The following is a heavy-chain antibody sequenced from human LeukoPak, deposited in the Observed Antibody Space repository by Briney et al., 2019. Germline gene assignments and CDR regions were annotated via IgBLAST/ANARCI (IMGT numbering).Heavy chain of an antibody. CDR3: AGDTSGWYGAFEY. CDR1: GFTLSSYV. D-gene: IGHD6-19*01. Sequence: GGSLRLSCAASGFTLSSYVMTWVRQAPGKGLEWVSVISGSAGSTNYADSVKGRFTISRDNIKNTLDLQMSSLRAEDTAVYYCAGDTSGWYGAFEYWGQGTLVTVSS. V-gene: IGHV3-23*01. CDR2: ISGSAGST. J-gene: IGHJ4*02.